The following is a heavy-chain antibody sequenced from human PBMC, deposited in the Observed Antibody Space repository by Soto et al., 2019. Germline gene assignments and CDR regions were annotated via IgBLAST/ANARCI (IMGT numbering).Heavy chain of an antibody. Sequence: EVQLVESGGGLVQPGGSLRVSCAASGFTFRRFWMHWVRQAPGMGLVWVSRINSDGSDTNYADSVKGRFTISRDNAKNTLYLQMNSLRAEDTAVYYCARAGGSCSGGYCTHEYFYGMDVWGQGTTVTVSS. J-gene: IGHJ6*02. D-gene: IGHD2-15*01. V-gene: IGHV3-74*01. CDR2: INSDGSDT. CDR3: ARAGGSCSGGYCTHEYFYGMDV. CDR1: GFTFRRFW.